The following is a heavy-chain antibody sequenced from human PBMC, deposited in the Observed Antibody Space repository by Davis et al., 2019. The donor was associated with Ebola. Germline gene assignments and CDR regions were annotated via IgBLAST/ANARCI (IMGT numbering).Heavy chain of an antibody. Sequence: GESLKISCAASGFTFSSYAMSWVRQAPGKGLEWVSAISGSGGSTYYADSVKGRFTISRDNSKNTLYLQMNSLRAEDTAVYYCARVLGHAFDIWGQGTMVTVSS. V-gene: IGHV3-23*01. CDR2: ISGSGGST. CDR3: ARVLGHAFDI. CDR1: GFTFSSYA. D-gene: IGHD1-26*01. J-gene: IGHJ3*02.